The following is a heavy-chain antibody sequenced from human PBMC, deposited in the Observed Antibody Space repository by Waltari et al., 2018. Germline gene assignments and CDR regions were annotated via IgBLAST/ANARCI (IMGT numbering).Heavy chain of an antibody. J-gene: IGHJ5*02. Sequence: QVQLQESGPGLVKPSETLSLTCTVSGGSISSYYWSWIRQPAGKGLEWIGRIYTSGSTNYTPSLKSRVTMSVDTSKNQFSLKLSSVTAADTAVYYCARGGYCSSTSCFGIDPWGQGTLVTVSS. CDR2: IYTSGST. CDR1: GGSISSYY. V-gene: IGHV4-4*07. CDR3: ARGGYCSSTSCFGIDP. D-gene: IGHD2-2*01.